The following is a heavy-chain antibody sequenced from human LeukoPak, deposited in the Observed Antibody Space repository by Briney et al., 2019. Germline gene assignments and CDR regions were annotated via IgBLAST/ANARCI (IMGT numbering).Heavy chain of an antibody. J-gene: IGHJ6*03. CDR3: AREIRGYSGYDPRYYYYYMDV. CDR2: IYYSGST. D-gene: IGHD5-12*01. CDR1: GGSISSYY. Sequence: SETLSLTCTVSGGSISSYYWSWIRQPPGKGLEWIGYIYYSGSTNYNPSLKSRVTISVDTSKNQFSLKLSSVTAADTAVYYCAREIRGYSGYDPRYYYYYMDVWGKGTTVTVSS. V-gene: IGHV4-59*12.